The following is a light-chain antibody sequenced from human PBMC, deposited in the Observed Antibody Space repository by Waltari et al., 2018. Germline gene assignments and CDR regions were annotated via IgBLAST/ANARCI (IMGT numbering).Light chain of an antibody. CDR3: QQYISYPWT. V-gene: IGKV1-5*03. Sequence: DIQMTQSPSTLSASVGDRVIMSCRASQTVDSWFAWYQQKPGQAPKLLIYKASSLESWVPSRFSGSGSGTEFTLTISSLQPDDFATYYCQQYISYPWTFGQGTKVEIK. J-gene: IGKJ1*01. CDR2: KAS. CDR1: QTVDSW.